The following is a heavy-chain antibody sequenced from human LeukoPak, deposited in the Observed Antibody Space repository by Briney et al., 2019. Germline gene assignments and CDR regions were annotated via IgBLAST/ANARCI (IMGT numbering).Heavy chain of an antibody. CDR3: VRRGPNNSGFDY. CDR2: ITSTSTYI. V-gene: IGHV3-21*01. CDR1: GFTFSSYS. Sequence: GGSLRLSCAASGFTFSSYSFNWVRQAPGKGLEWVASITSTSTYIYYADSVQGRFAVSRDNAKNSLYLQMNSLRAEDTAVFYCVRRGPNNSGFDYWGQGTLVTVSS. D-gene: IGHD3-22*01. J-gene: IGHJ4*02.